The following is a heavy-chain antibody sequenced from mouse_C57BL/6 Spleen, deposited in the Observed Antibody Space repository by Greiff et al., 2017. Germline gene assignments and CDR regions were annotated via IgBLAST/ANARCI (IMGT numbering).Heavy chain of an antibody. V-gene: IGHV1-69*01. CDR2: IDPSDSYT. Sequence: QVQLQQPGAELVMPGASVKLSCKASGYTFTSYWMHWVKQRPGQGLEWIGEIDPSDSYTNYNLKFKGKSTLTVDKSSSTAYMQLSSLTSEDSAVYYCAKGGGNYSLDYWGQGTTLTVSS. J-gene: IGHJ2*01. CDR1: GYTFTSYW. D-gene: IGHD2-1*01. CDR3: AKGGGNYSLDY.